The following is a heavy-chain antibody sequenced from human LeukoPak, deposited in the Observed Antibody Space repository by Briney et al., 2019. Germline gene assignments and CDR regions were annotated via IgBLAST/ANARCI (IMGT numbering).Heavy chain of an antibody. V-gene: IGHV3-74*01. Sequence: GGTLTLYCAAYGFTFSNFWMQWLRQAPGKGLVWVSQNNTYGTTTNYAYSAKCRFTISRDNAKNSLYLQMNSLRAEYTAVYYCSRDAALQQLGYYYMDVWGKGTTVTVSS. D-gene: IGHD6-13*01. CDR1: GFTFSNFW. CDR3: SRDAALQQLGYYYMDV. J-gene: IGHJ6*03. CDR2: NNTYGTTT.